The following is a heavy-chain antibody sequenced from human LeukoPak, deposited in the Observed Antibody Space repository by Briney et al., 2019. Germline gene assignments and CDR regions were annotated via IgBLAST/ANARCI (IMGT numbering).Heavy chain of an antibody. Sequence: PGGSLRLSCAASGFTFSSYGMRWVRQAPGKGLEWVAVISYGGSNKYYADSVKGRFTISRDNSKNTLYLQMNSMRAEDTAVYYCAKGYSNFYYYGMDVSGQGCTVTVSS. CDR2: ISYGGSNK. D-gene: IGHD4-11*01. CDR3: AKGYSNFYYYGMDV. J-gene: IGHJ6*02. V-gene: IGHV3-30*18. CDR1: GFTFSSYG.